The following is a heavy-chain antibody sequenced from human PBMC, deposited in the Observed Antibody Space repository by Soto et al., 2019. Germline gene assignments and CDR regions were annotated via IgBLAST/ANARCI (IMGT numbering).Heavy chain of an antibody. D-gene: IGHD1-26*01. V-gene: IGHV5-51*01. CDR1: GCRFTSYW. Sequence: GKGSGCRFTSYWIGWVRQMPGRGPEWMGIIYPGDSDTRYSPSFQGQVTISADKSISTAYLQWSSLKASDTAMYYCARVGGSGAPYYYYGMDVWGQGTTVTVSS. CDR3: ARVGGSGAPYYYYGMDV. CDR2: IYPGDSDT. J-gene: IGHJ6*02.